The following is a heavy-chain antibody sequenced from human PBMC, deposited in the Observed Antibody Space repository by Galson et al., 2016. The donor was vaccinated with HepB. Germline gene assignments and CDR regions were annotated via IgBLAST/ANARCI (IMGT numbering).Heavy chain of an antibody. CDR2: ISWNGGSP. V-gene: IGHV3-20*04. CDR1: GFNLDDYG. D-gene: IGHD6-19*01. CDR3: ARKATGGWYVDH. Sequence: SLRLSCAASGFNLDDYGMSWVRQVPGKGLEYVSGISWNGGSPGYVDSVKGRFSISRDNAKNSLFLQMKSLRPEDTALYYCARKATGGWYVDHWGQGALVIVSS. J-gene: IGHJ5*02.